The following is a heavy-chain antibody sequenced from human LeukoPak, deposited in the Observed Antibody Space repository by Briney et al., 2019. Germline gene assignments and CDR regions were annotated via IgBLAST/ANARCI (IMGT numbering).Heavy chain of an antibody. CDR1: GGTFNTYG. J-gene: IGHJ6*02. CDR3: ASLISDYYYYGMDV. D-gene: IGHD2-8*01. Sequence: ASVKVSCKASGGTFNTYGIAWVRQAPGQGLEWVGGIIPTFGLANYAQKFQGRVTITADESTSTAYMELGSLRSEDTAVYYCASLISDYYYYGMDVWGQGTTVTVSS. V-gene: IGHV1-69*13. CDR2: IIPTFGLA.